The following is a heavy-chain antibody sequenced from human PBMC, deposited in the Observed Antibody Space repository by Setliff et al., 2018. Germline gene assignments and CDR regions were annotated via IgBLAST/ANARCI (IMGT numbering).Heavy chain of an antibody. CDR1: GFTSSMYG. CDR2: IKSEIAGGTT. CDR3: TTAHYTGNSRTLDF. Sequence: GGSLRLSCAASGFTSSMYGVHWVRQAPGKGLEWIGRIKSEIAGGTTDYGAPVKGRFTISRDDSKNTLLLQMNNLKTEDTALYYCTTAHYTGNSRTLDFWGPGTLVTVSS. V-gene: IGHV3-15*07. D-gene: IGHD1-26*01. J-gene: IGHJ4*02.